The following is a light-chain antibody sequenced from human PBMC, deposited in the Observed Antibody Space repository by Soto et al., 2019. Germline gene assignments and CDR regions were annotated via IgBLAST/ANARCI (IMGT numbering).Light chain of an antibody. CDR3: QQYYSYPPG. V-gene: IGKV1-8*01. CDR1: QGISSY. J-gene: IGKJ5*01. CDR2: AAS. Sequence: AIRMTLSPSSFSASTGDRVTITCRASQGISSYLAWYQQKPGKAPKLLIYAASTLQSGVPSRFSGSGSGTDFTLTISCLQSEDFATYYCQQYYSYPPGFGQGTRLEIK.